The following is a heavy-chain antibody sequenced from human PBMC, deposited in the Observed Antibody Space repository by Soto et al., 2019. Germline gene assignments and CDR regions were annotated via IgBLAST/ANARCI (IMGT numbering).Heavy chain of an antibody. CDR1: GFCFSSYG. V-gene: IGHV3-30*03. CDR2: ISYDGHNK. D-gene: IGHD3-9*01. J-gene: IGHJ6*02. Sequence: QVQLVESGGGAVQPGRSLRLSCAASGFCFSSYGMHWVRQAPGKGLEWVAVISYDGHNKYYADSVKGRFTISRDNSKNTVYLQMNSLRAEDTAVFYCARDGFGRFFDWLPSYYNMDVWGQGTTVTVSS. CDR3: ARDGFGRFFDWLPSYYNMDV.